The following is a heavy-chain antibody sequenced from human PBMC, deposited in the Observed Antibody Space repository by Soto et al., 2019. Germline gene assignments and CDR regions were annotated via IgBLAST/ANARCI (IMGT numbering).Heavy chain of an antibody. V-gene: IGHV3-21*01. J-gene: IGHJ1*01. CDR1: GFTFSSYS. CDR3: ARDPSDLWEPDQYFPH. CDR2: ISSSSRHI. Sequence: EVQLVESGGGLVKPGGSLTLSCAAFGFTFSSYSMNWVRQAPGKGLEWVSSISSSSRHIYYADSVKGRFTISRDNAKNSLYLHMNSLRGEDTAMYFCARDPSDLWEPDQYFPHWGQGTLVAVSS. D-gene: IGHD1-26*01.